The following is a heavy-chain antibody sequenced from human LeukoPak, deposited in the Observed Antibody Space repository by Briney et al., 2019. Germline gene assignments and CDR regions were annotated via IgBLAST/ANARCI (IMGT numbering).Heavy chain of an antibody. CDR1: GYTFTGYY. CDR3: ARVAPIEADILTGMYVTAFDY. CDR2: INPNSGGT. D-gene: IGHD3-9*01. V-gene: IGHV1-2*02. J-gene: IGHJ4*02. Sequence: ASVKVSCKASGYTFTGYYMHWVRQAPGQGLEWMGWINPNSGGTNYAQKFQGRVTMTRDTSISTAYMELSRLRSDDTAVYYCARVAPIEADILTGMYVTAFDYWGQGTLVTVSS.